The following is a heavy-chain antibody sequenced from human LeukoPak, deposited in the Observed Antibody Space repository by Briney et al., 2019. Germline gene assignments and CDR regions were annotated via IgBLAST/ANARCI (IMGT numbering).Heavy chain of an antibody. Sequence: PSETLSLTCTVSGGSISSSSYYWGWIRQPPGKGLEWIGGIYYSGSTYYNPSLKSRGVAISGDTAKNQFSLTLNSVTAADTAVYHCARRVGGGIAAVGAFDIWGPGTMVTVSS. CDR2: IYYSGST. V-gene: IGHV4-39*01. D-gene: IGHD6-13*01. CDR1: GGSISSSSYY. CDR3: ARRVGGGIAAVGAFDI. J-gene: IGHJ3*02.